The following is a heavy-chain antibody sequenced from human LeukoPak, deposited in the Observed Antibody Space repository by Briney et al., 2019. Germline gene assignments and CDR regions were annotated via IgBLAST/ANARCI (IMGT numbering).Heavy chain of an antibody. CDR2: IWYDGSNK. CDR3: ARDMSEMATILYY. Sequence: PGGSLRLSCAASGFTFSSYGMHWVRQAPGKGLEWVAVIWYDGSNKYYADSVKGRFTISRGNSKNTLYLQMNSLRAEDTAVYYCARDMSEMATILYYWGQGTLVTVSS. V-gene: IGHV3-33*01. D-gene: IGHD5-12*01. CDR1: GFTFSSYG. J-gene: IGHJ4*02.